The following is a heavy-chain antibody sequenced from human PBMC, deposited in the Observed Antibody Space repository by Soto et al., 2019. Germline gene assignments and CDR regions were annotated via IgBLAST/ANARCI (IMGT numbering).Heavy chain of an antibody. D-gene: IGHD5-12*01. V-gene: IGHV1-18*01. J-gene: IGHJ6*02. CDR1: GYTFTRSG. CDR2: ISTYNGDT. CDR3: AREGVAPYYYYGMDV. Sequence: ASVKVSCKASGYTFTRSGISWVRQAPGQGLDLMGWISTYNGDTNYAQTFQGRVTMTTDTSTSTVHMEVRSLRSDDTAVYYCAREGVAPYYYYGMDVWGQGTPVTVSS.